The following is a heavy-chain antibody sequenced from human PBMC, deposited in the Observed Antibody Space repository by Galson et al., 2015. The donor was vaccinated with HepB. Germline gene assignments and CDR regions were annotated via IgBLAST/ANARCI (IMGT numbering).Heavy chain of an antibody. J-gene: IGHJ4*02. V-gene: IGHV1-69*05. CDR2: IIPIFGTA. CDR3: ATGRPYCSSTNCYSVDY. D-gene: IGHD2-2*01. Sequence: SVKVSCKASGGTFSSYAISWVRQAPGQGLEWMGGIIPIFGTANYAQKFQGRVTIITDESTSTAYMELSSLRSEDTAVYYCATGRPYCSSTNCYSVDYWSQGTLVTVSS. CDR1: GGTFSSYA.